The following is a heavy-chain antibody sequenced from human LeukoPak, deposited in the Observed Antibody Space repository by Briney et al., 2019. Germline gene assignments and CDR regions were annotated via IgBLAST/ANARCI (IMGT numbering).Heavy chain of an antibody. CDR2: IYYSGST. Sequence: SETLSLTCTVSGGSISSYYWSWIRQPPGKGLEWIGYIYYSGSTNYNPSLKSRVTISVDMSKNQFSLNLSSVTAADTAVYYCARSGDSSGYDYDAFDIWGQGTMVTASS. V-gene: IGHV4-59*01. D-gene: IGHD3-22*01. CDR1: GGSISSYY. J-gene: IGHJ3*02. CDR3: ARSGDSSGYDYDAFDI.